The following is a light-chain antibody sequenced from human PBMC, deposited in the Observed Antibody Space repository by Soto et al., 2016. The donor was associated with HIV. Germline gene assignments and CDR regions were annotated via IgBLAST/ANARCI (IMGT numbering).Light chain of an antibody. V-gene: IGKV1-39*01. CDR1: QSISSY. Sequence: DIQMTQSPSSLSASVGDRVTITCRASQSISSYLNWYQQKPGKAPKLLIYAASSLQSGVPSRFSGSGSGAEFTLTISNLQPEDFATYYCQQSYTTPLTFGGGTKGGDQT. J-gene: IGKJ4*01. CDR3: QQSYTTPLT. CDR2: AAS.